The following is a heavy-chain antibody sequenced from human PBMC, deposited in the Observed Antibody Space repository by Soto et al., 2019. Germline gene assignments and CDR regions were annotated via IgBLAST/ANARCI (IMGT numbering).Heavy chain of an antibody. V-gene: IGHV3-66*01. CDR3: ARDLYVSY. CDR2: IYSGGNT. D-gene: IGHD3-10*01. Sequence: GGSLRLSWAVSGFTINSKSMSWVRQAPGKGLEWVSVIYSGGNTYYADSVKGRFTISRDNSRNMVYLQMNSLRVEDTAVYYCARDLYVSYWGQGTLVPVSS. CDR1: GFTINSKS. J-gene: IGHJ4*02.